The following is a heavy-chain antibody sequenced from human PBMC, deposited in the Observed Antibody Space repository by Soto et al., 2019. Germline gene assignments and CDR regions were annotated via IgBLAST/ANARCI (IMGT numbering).Heavy chain of an antibody. CDR2: IIPIFGTA. CDR3: ARARYGSGSYYKDPYYYGMDV. J-gene: IGHJ6*02. D-gene: IGHD3-10*01. CDR1: GGTFSSYA. Sequence: SVKVSCKASGGTFSSYAISWVRQAPGQGLEWMGGIIPIFGTANYAQKFQGRVTITADKSTSTAYMELSSLRSEDTAVYYCARARYGSGSYYKDPYYYGMDVWGQGTTVTVSS. V-gene: IGHV1-69*06.